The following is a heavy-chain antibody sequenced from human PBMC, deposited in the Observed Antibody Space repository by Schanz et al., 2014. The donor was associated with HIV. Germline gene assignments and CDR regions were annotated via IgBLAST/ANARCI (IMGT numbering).Heavy chain of an antibody. CDR3: AKGGRDILSYYGMDV. V-gene: IGHV3-30-3*01. Sequence: QVQLVESGGGVVQPGRSLRLSCAASGFTFSTYAMHWVRQAPGKGLEWMAVISFDGSNKYYADSVKGQFTISRDNSKNTLYLQMNSLRAEDTAVYYCAKGGRDILSYYGMDVWGQGTTVTVSS. CDR1: GFTFSTYA. CDR2: ISFDGSNK. J-gene: IGHJ6*02. D-gene: IGHD2-15*01.